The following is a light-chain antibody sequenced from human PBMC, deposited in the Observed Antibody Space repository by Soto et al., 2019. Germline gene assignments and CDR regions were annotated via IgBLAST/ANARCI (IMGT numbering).Light chain of an antibody. CDR3: CSYAGSGTYV. Sequence: QSALTQPASVSGSPGQSITISCTGTNSDVGSSNLVSWYQQHPGKAPKLMIYEGSKRPSGVSNRFSGSKSGNTASLTISGLQAEDEADYYCCSYAGSGTYVFGTGTKVTVL. CDR2: EGS. CDR1: NSDVGSSNL. V-gene: IGLV2-23*01. J-gene: IGLJ1*01.